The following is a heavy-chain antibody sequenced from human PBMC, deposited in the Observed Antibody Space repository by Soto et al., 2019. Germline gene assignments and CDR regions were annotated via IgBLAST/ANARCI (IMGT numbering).Heavy chain of an antibody. CDR1: GGTFSGYY. CDR3: ARRRKGPIWNYGPHDYYAGMAD. CDR2: INHSGST. V-gene: IGHV4-34*01. D-gene: IGHD1-7*01. Sequence: SATLPLTCAVYGGTFSGYYWSWIRQPPGKGLEWIGEINHSGSTNYNPSLKSRVTISVDTSKNQFSLKLSSVTAADTAVYYCARRRKGPIWNYGPHDYYAGMADWAQWSSVT. J-gene: IGHJ6*01.